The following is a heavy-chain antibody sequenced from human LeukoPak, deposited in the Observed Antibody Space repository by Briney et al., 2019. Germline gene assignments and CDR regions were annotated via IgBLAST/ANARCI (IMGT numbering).Heavy chain of an antibody. V-gene: IGHV3-33*01. J-gene: IGHJ4*02. Sequence: GGSLRLSCAASGFTFSSYGMNWVRQAPGKGLEWVAVIWDDGSNKYYAYSVKGRVTTSRDNSKNTLYLQMNSLRAEDTAVYYCARDGAAVAGYFDYWGQGTLVTVSS. CDR2: IWDDGSNK. CDR3: ARDGAAVAGYFDY. D-gene: IGHD6-19*01. CDR1: GFTFSSYG.